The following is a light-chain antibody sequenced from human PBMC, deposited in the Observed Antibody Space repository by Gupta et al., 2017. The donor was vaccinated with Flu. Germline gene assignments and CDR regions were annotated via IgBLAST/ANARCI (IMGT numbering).Light chain of an antibody. CDR2: AAS. V-gene: IGKV1-8*01. Sequence: AIRMTQSPSSFSASTGDRVTITCRASQGISSYLAWYRQKPGKAPKLLIYAASTLQSGVLSRFSGSGSGTDFTLTISCLQSEDFATYYCQQYYSYPTWTFGQGTKVEIK. CDR3: QQYYSYPTWT. J-gene: IGKJ1*01. CDR1: QGISSY.